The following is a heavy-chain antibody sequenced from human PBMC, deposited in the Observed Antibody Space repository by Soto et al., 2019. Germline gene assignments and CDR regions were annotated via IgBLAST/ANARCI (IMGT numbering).Heavy chain of an antibody. CDR3: ARGRDWDAPNDYYMDV. D-gene: IGHD1-26*01. CDR2: MNPNSGNT. Sequence: ASVKVSCKASGYTFTSYDINWVRQATGQGLEWMGWMNPNSGNTGYAQKFQGRVTMTRNTSISTAYMELSSLRSEDTAVYYCARGRDWDAPNDYYMDVWGKGTTVTVSS. J-gene: IGHJ6*03. CDR1: GYTFTSYD. V-gene: IGHV1-8*01.